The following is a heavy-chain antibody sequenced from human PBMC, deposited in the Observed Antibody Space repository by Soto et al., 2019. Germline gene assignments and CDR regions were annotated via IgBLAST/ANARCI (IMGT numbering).Heavy chain of an antibody. CDR2: IKPDGSET. D-gene: IGHD2-21*02. CDR1: GLTFSGHW. Sequence: LRLSCAASGLTFSGHWMTWVRQTPGEGLQWVAAIKPDGSETFYVDSVKGRFTISRDNAGNSLFLQMDSLRAEDTAVYYCTSRPSGMTYHAVFDFWGQGTLVTVSS. CDR3: TSRPSGMTYHAVFDF. V-gene: IGHV3-7*03. J-gene: IGHJ4*02.